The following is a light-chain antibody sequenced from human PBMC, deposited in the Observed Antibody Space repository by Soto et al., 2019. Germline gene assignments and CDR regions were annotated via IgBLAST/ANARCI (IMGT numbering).Light chain of an antibody. V-gene: IGKV3-15*01. Sequence: EIVMTQSPASLSVSPGERATLSCRASQSVSSNLAWYQQKPGQAPRLLIYGASTRAAAFPARFSGSGSGTDLTLTISSLQSEDFAVYYCQQYNNWPRTFGQGTKLEIK. CDR1: QSVSSN. J-gene: IGKJ2*01. CDR3: QQYNNWPRT. CDR2: GAS.